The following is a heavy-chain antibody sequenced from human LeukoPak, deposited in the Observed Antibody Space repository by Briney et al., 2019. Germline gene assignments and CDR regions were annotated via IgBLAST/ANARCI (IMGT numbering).Heavy chain of an antibody. CDR3: ARDNIGVGPAEAFDI. CDR2: IYYCGST. J-gene: IGHJ3*02. V-gene: IGHV4-39*07. Sequence: SETLSLTCSVSGGSISSSSYYWGWIRQPPGKGLEWIGSIYYCGSTYYNPSVRSLVHLSVETSKHQFSLKLSSVTAADTAVYYCARDNIGVGPAEAFDIWGQGTMGTGS. D-gene: IGHD2-2*01. CDR1: GGSISSSSYY.